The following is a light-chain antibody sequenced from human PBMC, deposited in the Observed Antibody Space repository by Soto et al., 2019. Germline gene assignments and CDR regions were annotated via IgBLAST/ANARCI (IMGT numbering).Light chain of an antibody. J-gene: IGKJ1*01. Sequence: DIRMTQSPSTLSASVGDRVTITCRASHSINNLLAWYQQKPGKAPKLLIYDASSLESGVPSSFSGRGSGTECTLTISSTQPDDFATYYCQQYHEYWFGPGTKVDIK. CDR2: DAS. V-gene: IGKV1-5*01. CDR3: QQYHEYW. CDR1: HSINNL.